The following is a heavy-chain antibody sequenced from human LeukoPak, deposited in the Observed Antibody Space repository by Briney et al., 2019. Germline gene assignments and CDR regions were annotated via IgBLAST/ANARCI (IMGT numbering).Heavy chain of an antibody. J-gene: IGHJ4*02. CDR1: GFNVSSKY. CDR3: AREASYSGSWWYFDH. D-gene: IGHD6-13*01. V-gene: IGHV3-66*01. Sequence: GGSLGLSCAASGFNVSSKYMSWVRQAPGKGLEWVSVIYNGGSANYADSVKGRFTISRDNSKNKVYLQMNSLRVEDTAVYYCAREASYSGSWWYFDHWGQGTLVTVSS. CDR2: IYNGGSA.